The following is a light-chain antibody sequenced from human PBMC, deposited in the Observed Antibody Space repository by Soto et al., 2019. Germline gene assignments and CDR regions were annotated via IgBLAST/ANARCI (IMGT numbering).Light chain of an antibody. CDR1: QSVSSN. CDR2: GAS. Sequence: EIVMTQSPATLSVSPGERATLSCRASQSVSSNLSCYQQKPGQAPRLLIYGASSRATGVPARFSGSGSGTDFTLTISSLESEDFAVYYCQQYDSSPLTFGEGTKLEIK. J-gene: IGKJ4*01. CDR3: QQYDSSPLT. V-gene: IGKV3D-15*01.